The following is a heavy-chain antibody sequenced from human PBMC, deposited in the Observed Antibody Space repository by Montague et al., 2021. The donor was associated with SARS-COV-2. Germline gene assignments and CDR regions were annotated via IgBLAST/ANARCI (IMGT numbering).Heavy chain of an antibody. D-gene: IGHD4-11*01. Sequence: CAISGDSVSSNIATWNWIRQSPSRGLEWLGRTYYRSKWYNDYAESVKSRITIDPDTSKHQFSLHLNSVTPEDTAVYYCARTPVGSKYYSDFWGQGTLVTVSS. J-gene: IGHJ4*02. V-gene: IGHV6-1*01. CDR1: GDSVSSNIAT. CDR2: TYYRSKWYN. CDR3: ARTPVGSKYYSDF.